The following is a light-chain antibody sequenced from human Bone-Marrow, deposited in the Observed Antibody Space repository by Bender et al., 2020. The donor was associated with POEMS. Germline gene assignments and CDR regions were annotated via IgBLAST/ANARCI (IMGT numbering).Light chain of an antibody. J-gene: IGLJ3*02. Sequence: QSALTQPPSASGSPGQSITISCTGTSSDAGVSWYQLHPGKAPKLIIYDVTNRPSGVSDRFSGSKSGNTASLTISGLQAEDEADYFCCSYAGTYAWVFGGGTKLTVL. V-gene: IGLV2-11*01. CDR1: SSDAG. CDR3: CSYAGTYAWV. CDR2: DVT.